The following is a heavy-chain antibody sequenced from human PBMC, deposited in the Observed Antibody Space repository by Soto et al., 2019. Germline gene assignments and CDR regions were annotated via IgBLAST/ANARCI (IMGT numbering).Heavy chain of an antibody. CDR2: IIPLLSTA. CDR1: GGPFSNDI. D-gene: IGHD5-12*01. J-gene: IGHJ4*02. Sequence: QVQLVQSGAEVKKPGSSVKVSCKASGGPFSNDIITWVRRAPGQGLEWMGRIIPLLSTATYAQKFQGRLTITADRSTGTAYMELNSLTSEDTAVYYCARDSPIGSTFSGYDAIDYWGQGTLLTVSS. V-gene: IGHV1-69*08. CDR3: ARDSPIGSTFSGYDAIDY.